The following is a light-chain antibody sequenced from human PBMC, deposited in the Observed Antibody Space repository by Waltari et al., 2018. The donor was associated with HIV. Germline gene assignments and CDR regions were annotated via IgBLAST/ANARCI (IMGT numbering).Light chain of an antibody. CDR3: QVWDTTTDQWV. Sequence: SYVLTQPPSVSVDPGETARITCGGTNIGSKSVQWYQQKPGQAPVLGIDDDNDRPSGIPERFSGSSSGNTATLTISRVEAGDEADYYCQVWDTTTDQWVFGGGTELAVL. V-gene: IGLV3-21*04. J-gene: IGLJ3*02. CDR1: NIGSKS. CDR2: DDN.